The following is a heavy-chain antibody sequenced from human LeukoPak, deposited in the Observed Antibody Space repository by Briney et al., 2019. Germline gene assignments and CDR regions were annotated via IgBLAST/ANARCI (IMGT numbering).Heavy chain of an antibody. CDR1: GFTFSNLW. Sequence: GGSLRLSCAASGFTFSNLWMSWDRQAPGKGLKWVANIKQDGSEKYYVDSVKGRFTISRDNAQNSLHLQMNSLRAEDTAIYYCATSTAVAGTDWGQGTLVTVSS. D-gene: IGHD6-13*01. CDR2: IKQDGSEK. V-gene: IGHV3-7*03. J-gene: IGHJ4*02. CDR3: ATSTAVAGTD.